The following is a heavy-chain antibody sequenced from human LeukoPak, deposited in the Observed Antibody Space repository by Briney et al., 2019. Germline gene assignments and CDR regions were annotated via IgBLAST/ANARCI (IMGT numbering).Heavy chain of an antibody. Sequence: GASVKVSCKASGYTFTSYGISWVRQAPGQGLEWMGWISTYNGKTKHAQKLQGRVTMTTDTSTSTAYMELRSLRSDDTAVYYCARAAPFGDYVFFDYWGQGTLVTVSS. CDR2: ISTYNGKT. D-gene: IGHD4-17*01. V-gene: IGHV1-18*01. CDR3: ARAAPFGDYVFFDY. J-gene: IGHJ4*02. CDR1: GYTFTSYG.